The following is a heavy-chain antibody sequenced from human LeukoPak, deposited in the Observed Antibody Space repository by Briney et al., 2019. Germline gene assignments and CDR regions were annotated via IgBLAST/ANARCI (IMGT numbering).Heavy chain of an antibody. J-gene: IGHJ4*02. CDR2: IRHDGNNK. D-gene: IGHD3-22*01. V-gene: IGHV3-30*02. Sequence: GGSLRLSCAASGFVFGSYGMHGVRQAPGKGLEWVTFIRHDGNNKYYADSVKGRFTISRDNSKNTLYLQMNSLRAEDTAVYYCAKDKIVVAGNFDYWGQGTLVTVSS. CDR1: GFVFGSYG. CDR3: AKDKIVVAGNFDY.